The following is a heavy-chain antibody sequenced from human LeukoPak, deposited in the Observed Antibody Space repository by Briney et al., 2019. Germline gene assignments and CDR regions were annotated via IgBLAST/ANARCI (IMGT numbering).Heavy chain of an antibody. CDR1: GGTFTSYT. D-gene: IGHD3-22*01. V-gene: IGHV1-69*02. J-gene: IGHJ6*02. CDR2: IIPILGIA. CDR3: ARFSSGQAGIDV. Sequence: ASVKVSCKASGGTFTSYTISWVRQAPGQGLEWMGRIIPILGIANYAQKFQGRVTITADKSTSTAYMELSSLRSEDTAVYYCARFSSGQAGIDVCGQGTPGTVSS.